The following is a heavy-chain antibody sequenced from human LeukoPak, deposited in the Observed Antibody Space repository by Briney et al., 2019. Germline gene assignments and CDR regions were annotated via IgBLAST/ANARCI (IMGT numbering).Heavy chain of an antibody. CDR3: ARDSIAVDGDFDY. CDR2: INSDGSST. J-gene: IGHJ4*02. Sequence: HPGGSVRLSCAASGFTFSTYWMHWVRQAPGRGLVWVSRINSDGSSTIYADSVEGRFTISRDNAKNTLYLQMNSLRAEDTAVYYCARDSIAVDGDFDYWGQGTLVSVSS. CDR1: GFTFSTYW. D-gene: IGHD6-19*01. V-gene: IGHV3-74*01.